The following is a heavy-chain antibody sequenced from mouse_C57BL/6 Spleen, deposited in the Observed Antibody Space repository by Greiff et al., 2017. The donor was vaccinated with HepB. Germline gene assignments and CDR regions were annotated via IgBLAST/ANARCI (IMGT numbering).Heavy chain of an antibody. CDR3: TREDYAADYYAMDY. V-gene: IGHV5-9-1*02. J-gene: IGHJ4*01. Sequence: DVHLVESGEGLVKPGGSLKLSCAASGFTFSSYAMSWVRQTPEKRLEWVAYISSGGDYIYYADTVKGRFTISRDNARNTLYLQMSSLKSEDTAMYYCTREDYAADYYAMDYWGQGTSVTVSS. CDR1: GFTFSSYA. D-gene: IGHD2-4*01. CDR2: ISSGGDYI.